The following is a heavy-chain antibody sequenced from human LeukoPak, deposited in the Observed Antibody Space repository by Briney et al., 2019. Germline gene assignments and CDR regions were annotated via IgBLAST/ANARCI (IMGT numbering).Heavy chain of an antibody. D-gene: IGHD3-10*01. CDR1: GFTFRNYA. J-gene: IGHJ4*02. Sequence: GGSLRLSCAASGFTFRNYAMSWVREAPGKGLEWVSSISGNGGSTYYADSVKGRFSFSRDNSKNTLYLQMNSLRPEDTAVYFCAKDGVHSGVYFFDTCGQGTLVTVSS. CDR2: ISGNGGST. V-gene: IGHV3-23*01. CDR3: AKDGVHSGVYFFDT.